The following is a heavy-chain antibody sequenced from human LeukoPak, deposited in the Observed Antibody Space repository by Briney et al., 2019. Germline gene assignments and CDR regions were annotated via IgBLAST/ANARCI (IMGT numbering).Heavy chain of an antibody. Sequence: GRSLGLSCAASGFTFSSYAMHWVRQAPGKGLEWVALISYDGSNKYYADSVKGRFTISRDNSKNTLYLQMNSLRAEDTAVYYCARAGSSGWYSFDYWGQGTLVTVSP. CDR2: ISYDGSNK. D-gene: IGHD6-19*01. CDR3: ARAGSSGWYSFDY. V-gene: IGHV3-30-3*01. J-gene: IGHJ4*02. CDR1: GFTFSSYA.